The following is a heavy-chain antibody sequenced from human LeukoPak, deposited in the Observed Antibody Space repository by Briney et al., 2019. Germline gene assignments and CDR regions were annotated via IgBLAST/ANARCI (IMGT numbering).Heavy chain of an antibody. CDR2: IYYSGST. CDR3: AGVDIVATTFDY. V-gene: IGHV4-59*01. CDR1: GGSISSYY. J-gene: IGHJ4*02. D-gene: IGHD5-12*01. Sequence: SETLSLTCTVSGGSISSYYWSWIRQPPGKGPEWIGYIYYSGSTNYNPSLKSRVTISVDTSKNQFSLELSSVTAADTAVYYSAGVDIVATTFDYWGQGTLVTVSS.